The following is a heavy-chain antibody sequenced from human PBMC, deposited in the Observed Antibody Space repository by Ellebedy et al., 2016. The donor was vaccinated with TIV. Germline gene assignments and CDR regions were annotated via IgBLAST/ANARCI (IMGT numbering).Heavy chain of an antibody. J-gene: IGHJ5*02. V-gene: IGHV4-59*12. CDR2: IGFSGVT. CDR1: GGSISGDS. Sequence: MPSETLSLTCTVSGGSISGDSWTWIRQPPGKGLEWIGHIGFSGVTNYNPSLKSRVTISVDTSNNQFSLTLTSVTAADTAVYYCAMSGRNGPASFNPWGQGTLVTVSP. D-gene: IGHD1-26*01. CDR3: AMSGRNGPASFNP.